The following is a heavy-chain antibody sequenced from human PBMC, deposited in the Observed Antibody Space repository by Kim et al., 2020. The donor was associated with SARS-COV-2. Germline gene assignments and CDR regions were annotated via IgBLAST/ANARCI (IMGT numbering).Heavy chain of an antibody. J-gene: IGHJ6*01. CDR3: RGGNNYEWGGYSNY. D-gene: IGHD3-10*02. Sequence: GGSLRLSCAASGLSFDSAAMNWVRQAPGKGLEWVAVISYDGRNKEYADSVKGRFTISGANPKGRRIRQMTTRKVEEPAGNYVRGGNNYEWGGYSNY. V-gene: IGHV3-30-3*01. CDR2: ISYDGRNK. CDR1: GLSFDSAA.